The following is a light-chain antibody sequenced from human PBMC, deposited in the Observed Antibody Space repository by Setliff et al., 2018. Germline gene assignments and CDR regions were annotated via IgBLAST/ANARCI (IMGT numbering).Light chain of an antibody. Sequence: QSALTQPRSVSGSPGQSVTISCTGTSSDVGGYNYVSWYQQHPGKAPKLMIYDVSKRPSGVPDRFSGSKSGNTASLTISGLQAEDEADYYCCSYTGFSDVFGSGTKVTVL. J-gene: IGLJ1*01. CDR2: DVS. CDR3: CSYTGFSDV. V-gene: IGLV2-11*01. CDR1: SSDVGGYNY.